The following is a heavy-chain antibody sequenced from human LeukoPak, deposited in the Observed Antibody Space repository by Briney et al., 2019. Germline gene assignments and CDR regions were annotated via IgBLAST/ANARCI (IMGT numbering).Heavy chain of an antibody. Sequence: TGGSLRLSCAASGFPLGSYAMSWVRQAPGKGLEWVSTVSGTGETTYYADSVKGRFNISRDNSKNTLYLQMNSLSPDDTAIYYCAKGHPNYYDNSGYDYWGQGTLVTVSS. J-gene: IGHJ4*02. CDR1: GFPLGSYA. CDR2: VSGTGETT. V-gene: IGHV3-23*01. CDR3: AKGHPNYYDNSGYDY. D-gene: IGHD3-22*01.